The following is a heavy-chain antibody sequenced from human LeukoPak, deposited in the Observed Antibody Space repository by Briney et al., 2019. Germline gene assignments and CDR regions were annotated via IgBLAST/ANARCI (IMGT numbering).Heavy chain of an antibody. CDR3: ARHSLYSYGPRGWFDP. D-gene: IGHD5-18*01. CDR1: GGSISSSSYY. CDR2: IYYSGST. V-gene: IGHV4-39*01. Sequence: SETLSLTCTVSGGSISSSSYYWGWIRQPPGKGLEWIGSIYYSGSTYYNPSLKSRVTISVDTSKNQFSLKLSSVTAADTAVYYCARHSLYSYGPRGWFDPWGQGTLVTASS. J-gene: IGHJ5*02.